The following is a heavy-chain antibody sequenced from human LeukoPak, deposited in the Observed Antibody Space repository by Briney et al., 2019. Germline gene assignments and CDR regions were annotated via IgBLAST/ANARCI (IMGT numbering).Heavy chain of an antibody. D-gene: IGHD5-12*01. CDR2: IQYGGNT. Sequence: KSSETLSLTCSLSGVSFTNSRYYWGWVRQFPGKELEWIGTIQYGGNTYYNPSLRSRVTLSTDSSSNQFSLRLTSMTAADTAVYYCTGYSGFDWRNYFDYWGRGFLVAVSA. J-gene: IGHJ4*02. CDR3: TGYSGFDWRNYFDY. CDR1: GVSFTNSRYY. V-gene: IGHV4-39*01.